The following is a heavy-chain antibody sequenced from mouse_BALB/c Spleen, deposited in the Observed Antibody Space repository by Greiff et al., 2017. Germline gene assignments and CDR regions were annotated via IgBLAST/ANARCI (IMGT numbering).Heavy chain of an antibody. V-gene: IGHV3-8*02. CDR1: GDSITSGY. CDR3: ARYEDYDESYAMDY. CDR2: ISYSGST. D-gene: IGHD2-4*01. J-gene: IGHJ4*01. Sequence: EVKLMESGPSLVKPSQTLSLTCSVTGDSITSGYWNWIRKFPGNKLEYMGYISYSGSTYYNPSLKSRISITRDTSKNQYYLQLNSVTTEDTATYYCARYEDYDESYAMDYWGQGTSVTVSS.